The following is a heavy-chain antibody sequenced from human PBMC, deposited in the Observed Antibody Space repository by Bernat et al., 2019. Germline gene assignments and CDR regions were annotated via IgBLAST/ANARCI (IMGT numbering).Heavy chain of an antibody. J-gene: IGHJ4*02. CDR3: ARGWAELDY. CDR1: GFTFSSYW. D-gene: IGHD6-19*01. CDR2: IKEDGSEK. V-gene: IGHV3-7*03. Sequence: EVQLVESGGGLVQPGGSLRLSCAASGFTFSSYWMSWVRQTPGKGLEWVANIKEDGSEKYHVDSVKGRFTISRDNAKNSLYLQMNSLRADDTAVYYWARGWAELDYWGQGTLVTVSS.